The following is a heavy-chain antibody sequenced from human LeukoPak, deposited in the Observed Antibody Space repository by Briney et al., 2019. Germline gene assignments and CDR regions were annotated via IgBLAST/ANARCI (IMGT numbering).Heavy chain of an antibody. CDR2: IYYSGST. J-gene: IGHJ4*02. Sequence: SETLSLTCTVSGGSISSYYWSWIRQHPGKGLEWIGYIYYSGSTYYNPSLKSRVTISVDTSKNQFSLKLSSVTAADTAVYYCARQDGDPLYYFDYWGQGTLVTVSS. D-gene: IGHD4-17*01. CDR3: ARQDGDPLYYFDY. V-gene: IGHV4-59*06. CDR1: GGSISSYY.